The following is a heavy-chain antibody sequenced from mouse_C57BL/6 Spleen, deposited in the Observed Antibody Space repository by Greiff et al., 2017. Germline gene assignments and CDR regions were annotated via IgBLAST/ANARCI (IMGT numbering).Heavy chain of an antibody. CDR3: AREGTTAYFDY. D-gene: IGHD1-2*01. CDR1: GYAFSSYW. V-gene: IGHV1-80*01. J-gene: IGHJ2*01. Sequence: VKLQESGAELVKPGASVKISCKASGYAFSSYWMNWVKPRPGKGLEWIGQIYPGDGDTNYNGKFKGKSTLTADKSSSTAYMQLSSLTSEDSAVYFCAREGTTAYFDYWGQGTTLTVSS. CDR2: IYPGDGDT.